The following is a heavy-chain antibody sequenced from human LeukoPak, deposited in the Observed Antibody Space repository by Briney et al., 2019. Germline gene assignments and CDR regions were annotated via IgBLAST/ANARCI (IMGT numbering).Heavy chain of an antibody. V-gene: IGHV3-66*03. CDR3: VKESRVVRGVIMDAFDM. CDR1: GFTFSSYY. D-gene: IGHD3-10*01. CDR2: IYSSGST. Sequence: QAGGSLRLSCAASGFTFSSYYMSWVRQAPGKGLEWVSVIYSSGSTYYPDSVKGRFTISRDNSKNTVYLQMSSLRAEDTAVYYCVKESRVVRGVIMDAFDMWGQGTMVTVSS. J-gene: IGHJ3*02.